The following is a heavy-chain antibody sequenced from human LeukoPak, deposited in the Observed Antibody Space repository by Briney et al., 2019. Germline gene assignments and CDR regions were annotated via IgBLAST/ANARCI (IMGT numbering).Heavy chain of an antibody. CDR2: MNPNSGNT. CDR1: GYTFTTYD. D-gene: IGHD2-15*01. Sequence: GASVKVSCKASGYTFTTYDINWVRQASGQGLEWMGWMNPNSGNTGYAQKFQGRVTLTRNTSISTAYVELSSLRSGDTAVYYCATGSRYCSGGTCTPRGFDYWGQGTLVTVSS. V-gene: IGHV1-8*01. J-gene: IGHJ4*02. CDR3: ATGSRYCSGGTCTPRGFDY.